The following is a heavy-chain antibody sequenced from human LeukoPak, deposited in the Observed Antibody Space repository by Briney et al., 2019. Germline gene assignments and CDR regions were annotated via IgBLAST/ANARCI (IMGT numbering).Heavy chain of an antibody. Sequence: SETLSLTCTVSGGSISSYYWSWIRQPPGKGLEWIGYIYTSGSTNYNPSLKSRVTISVDTSKNQFSLNLTSVTAADTAVYYCARHLKGSSCYDCWGQGTLVTVPS. CDR3: ARHLKGSSCYDC. J-gene: IGHJ4*02. CDR2: IYTSGST. CDR1: GGSISSYY. D-gene: IGHD2-15*01. V-gene: IGHV4-4*09.